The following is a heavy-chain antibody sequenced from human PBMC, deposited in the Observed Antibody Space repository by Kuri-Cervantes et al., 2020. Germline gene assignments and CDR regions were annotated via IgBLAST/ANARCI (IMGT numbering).Heavy chain of an antibody. CDR3: AKDIAAAGLGVFDY. V-gene: IGHV3-9*01. Sequence: SLKISCAASGFTFDDHAMHWVRQAPGKGLEWVSGITWNSASINYADSVKGRFTISRDNAKNSLFLQMNSLRAEDTALYYCAKDIAAAGLGVFDYWGQGTLVTVSS. D-gene: IGHD6-13*01. J-gene: IGHJ4*02. CDR1: GFTFDDHA. CDR2: ITWNSASI.